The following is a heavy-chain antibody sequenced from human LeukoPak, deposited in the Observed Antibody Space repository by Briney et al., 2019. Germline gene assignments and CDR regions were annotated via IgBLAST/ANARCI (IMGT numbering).Heavy chain of an antibody. CDR1: GYTFTSYG. CDR3: ASLKTDGYFDY. Sequence: ASVKVSXKASGYTFTSYGISWVRQAPGQGLEWMGWISAYNGNTNYAQKFRGRVTMTPDTSTSTAYMELRSLRSDDTAVYYCASLKTDGYFDYWGQGTLVTVSS. J-gene: IGHJ4*02. V-gene: IGHV1-18*01. CDR2: ISAYNGNT. D-gene: IGHD5-24*01.